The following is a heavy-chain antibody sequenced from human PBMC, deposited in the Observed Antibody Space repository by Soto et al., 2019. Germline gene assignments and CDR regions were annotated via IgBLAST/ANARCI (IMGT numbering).Heavy chain of an antibody. CDR1: GYTFTSYD. D-gene: IGHD2-8*01. J-gene: IGHJ6*03. Sequence: GASVKVSCKASGYTFTSYDINWVRQATGQGLEWMGWMNPNSGNTGYAQKFQGRVTMTRNTSISTAYMELSSLRSEDTAVYYCARGRRYCTNGVCYRPGGMDVWGTGTTVTVSS. V-gene: IGHV1-8*01. CDR2: MNPNSGNT. CDR3: ARGRRYCTNGVCYRPGGMDV.